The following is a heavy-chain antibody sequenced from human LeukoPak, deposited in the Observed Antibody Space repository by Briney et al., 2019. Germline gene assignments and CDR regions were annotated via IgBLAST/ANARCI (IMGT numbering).Heavy chain of an antibody. CDR2: IYYSGST. V-gene: IGHV4-39*07. D-gene: IGHD3-22*01. CDR1: GGSISSSRYY. Sequence: SETLSLTCTVSGGSISSSRYYWGWIRQPPGKGLEWIGSIYYSGSTYYNPSLKSRVIVSSDTSKNQFSLKLSSVTAADTAVYFCARGPYSYDSSGAFDIWGQGTMVTVSS. J-gene: IGHJ3*02. CDR3: ARGPYSYDSSGAFDI.